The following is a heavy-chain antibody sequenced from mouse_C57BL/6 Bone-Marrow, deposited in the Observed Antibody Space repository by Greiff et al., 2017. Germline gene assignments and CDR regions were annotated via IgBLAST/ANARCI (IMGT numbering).Heavy chain of an antibody. D-gene: IGHD2-2*01. CDR1: GFTFSSYA. Sequence: EVMLVESGGGLVKPGGSLKLSCAASGFTFSSYAMSWVRQTPEKRLEWVATISDGGSYTYYPDNVKGRFTISRDNAKNNLYLQMSHLKSEDTAMYYCARDAGYPAWFAYWSQGTLVTVSA. CDR2: ISDGGSYT. J-gene: IGHJ3*01. V-gene: IGHV5-4*01. CDR3: ARDAGYPAWFAY.